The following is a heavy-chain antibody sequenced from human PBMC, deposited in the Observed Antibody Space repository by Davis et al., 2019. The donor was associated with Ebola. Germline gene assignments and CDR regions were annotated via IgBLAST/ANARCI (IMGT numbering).Heavy chain of an antibody. J-gene: IGHJ4*02. V-gene: IGHV3-30*18. CDR2: ISYDGSNK. Sequence: PGGSLRLSCAASGFTFSSYGMHWVRQAPGKGLEWVAVISYDGSNKYYADSVKGRFTISRDNSKNTLYLQMNSLRAEDTAVYYCAKEVAAAGPGGYWGQGTLVTVSS. CDR1: GFTFSSYG. D-gene: IGHD6-13*01. CDR3: AKEVAAAGPGGY.